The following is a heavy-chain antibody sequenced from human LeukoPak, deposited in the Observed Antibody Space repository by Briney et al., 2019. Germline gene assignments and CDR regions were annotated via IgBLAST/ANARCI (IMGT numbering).Heavy chain of an antibody. J-gene: IGHJ4*02. CDR3: AREVVSTPSYFDS. Sequence: GGSLRLSCAASGFTVSSSYMYWVRQAPAKGLEWVSFFYRGDSTYYAESVRGRFTISRDNSKNTLYLLMNSLIPEDTAVYYCAREVVSTPSYFDSWGQGTLVTVSS. CDR1: GFTVSSSY. CDR2: FYRGDST. V-gene: IGHV3-53*01. D-gene: IGHD2-15*01.